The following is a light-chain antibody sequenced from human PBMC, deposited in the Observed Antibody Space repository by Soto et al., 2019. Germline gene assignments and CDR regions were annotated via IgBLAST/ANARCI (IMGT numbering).Light chain of an antibody. J-gene: IGKJ3*01. CDR2: AAS. CDR1: QGITNY. V-gene: IGKV1-27*01. CDR3: QKYDTAPFT. Sequence: DIQMTQSPSSLSASVGDRVTITCRASQGITNYLAWYQQKPGKIPMLLIYAASTLQSGVPSRFSVSGSWTDFTLTISSLQPEDVATYYCQKYDTAPFTFGPGPKVDLK.